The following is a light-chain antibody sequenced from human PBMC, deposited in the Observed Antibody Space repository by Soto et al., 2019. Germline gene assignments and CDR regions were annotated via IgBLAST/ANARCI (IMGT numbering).Light chain of an antibody. V-gene: IGKV3-11*01. Sequence: EIVLTQSPATLSLSPGERATLSCRASQSVSSCLAWYQQKPGQAPRLLIYDASNRATGLPARFSVRGSGTDFTLTISSLEPEDFAVYSCQQSSNWPLTFGGGTKVEIK. CDR3: QQSSNWPLT. CDR2: DAS. J-gene: IGKJ4*01. CDR1: QSVSSC.